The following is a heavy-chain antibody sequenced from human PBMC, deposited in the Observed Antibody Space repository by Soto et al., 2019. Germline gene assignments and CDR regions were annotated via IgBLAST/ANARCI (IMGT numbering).Heavy chain of an antibody. CDR2: ISAGGGNT. Sequence: GGSLRLSCAASGVSFSTYPMSWVRQAPGKGLEWVSGISAGGGNTYYADSVRGRFTISRDNSKNTVDLQISSLRAEDTALYYCAKHSEYQLLSLLDPWGLGTLVTVSS. D-gene: IGHD2-2*01. V-gene: IGHV3-23*01. J-gene: IGHJ5*02. CDR1: GVSFSTYP. CDR3: AKHSEYQLLSLLDP.